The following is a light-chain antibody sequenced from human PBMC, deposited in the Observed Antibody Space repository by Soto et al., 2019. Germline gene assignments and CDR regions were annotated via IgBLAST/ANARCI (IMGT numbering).Light chain of an antibody. CDR3: QKYSRVIT. V-gene: IGKV1-27*01. Sequence: DIQMTQSPSSLSASVGDRVTITCRASQGISNFLAWYQQKPGKVPKLLISAASTLQSGVPSRFSGSGSGTDVTLTITSLQPEDVATYYCQKYSRVITFGQGTRLEIK. CDR1: QGISNF. CDR2: AAS. J-gene: IGKJ5*01.